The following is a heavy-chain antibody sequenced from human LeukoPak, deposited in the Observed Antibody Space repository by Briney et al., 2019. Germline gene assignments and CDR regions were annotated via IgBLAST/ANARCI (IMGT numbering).Heavy chain of an antibody. CDR1: GGSFSGYY. Sequence: PSETLSLTCAVYGGSFSGYYWSWLRQPPGKGLEWIGEINHSGSTNYNPSLKSRVTISVDTSKNQFSLKLSSVTAADTAVYYCARRYDFWSGYYDYWGQGTLVTVSS. CDR3: ARRYDFWSGYYDY. J-gene: IGHJ4*02. CDR2: INHSGST. V-gene: IGHV4-34*01. D-gene: IGHD3-3*01.